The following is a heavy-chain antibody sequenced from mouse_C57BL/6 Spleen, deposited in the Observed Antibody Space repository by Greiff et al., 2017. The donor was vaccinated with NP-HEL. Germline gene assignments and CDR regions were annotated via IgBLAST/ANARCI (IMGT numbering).Heavy chain of an antibody. Sequence: EVKLEESGGGLVQPGGSLSLSCAASGFTFTDYYMSWVRQPPGKALEWLGFIRNKANGYTTEYSASVKGRFTISRDNSQSILYLQMNALRAEDSATYYCARSQLGRAGHFDYWGQGTTLTVSS. CDR2: IRNKANGYTT. CDR1: GFTFTDYY. J-gene: IGHJ2*01. CDR3: ARSQLGRAGHFDY. D-gene: IGHD4-1*02. V-gene: IGHV7-3*01.